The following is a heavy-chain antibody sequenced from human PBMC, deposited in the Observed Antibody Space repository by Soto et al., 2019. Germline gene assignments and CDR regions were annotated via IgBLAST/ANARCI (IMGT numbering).Heavy chain of an antibody. CDR1: GFTFSSYW. CDR2: IKQDGSEK. Sequence: GGSLRLSCAASGFTFSSYWMSWVRQAPGKGLEWVANIKQDGSEKYYVDSVKGRFTISRDNAKNSLYLQMNSLRAEDTAVYYCARRDYIVVVPAALGPYYYMDVWGKGTTVTVSS. J-gene: IGHJ6*03. CDR3: ARRDYIVVVPAALGPYYYMDV. D-gene: IGHD2-2*01. V-gene: IGHV3-7*01.